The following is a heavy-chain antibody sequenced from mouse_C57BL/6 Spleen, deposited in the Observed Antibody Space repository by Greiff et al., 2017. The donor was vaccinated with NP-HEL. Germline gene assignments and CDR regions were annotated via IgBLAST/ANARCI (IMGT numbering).Heavy chain of an antibody. CDR2: INPGSGGT. Sequence: VQLQESGAELVRPGTSVKVSCKASGYAFTNYLIEWVKQRPGQGLEWIGVINPGSGGTNYNEKFKGKATLTADKSSSTAYMQLSSLTSEDSAVYFCARGRLRRSKEDYYGDWGQGTTLTVSS. CDR1: GYAFTNYL. V-gene: IGHV1-54*01. CDR3: ARGRLRRSKEDYYGD. J-gene: IGHJ2*01. D-gene: IGHD2-2*01.